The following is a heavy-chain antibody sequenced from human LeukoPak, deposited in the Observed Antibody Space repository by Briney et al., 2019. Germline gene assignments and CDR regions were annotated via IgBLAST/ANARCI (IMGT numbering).Heavy chain of an antibody. CDR3: ATGYTYDYSLY. CDR1: GGTFSSYA. CDR2: IIPIFGTA. J-gene: IGHJ4*02. Sequence: GASVKVSCKASGGTFSSYAISWVRQAPGQGLEWMGGIIPIFGTANYAQKFQGRVTMTEDTSTDTAYMDLSSLRSEDTAVYYCATGYTYDYSLYWGQGTLVTVSS. D-gene: IGHD5-18*01. V-gene: IGHV1-69*06.